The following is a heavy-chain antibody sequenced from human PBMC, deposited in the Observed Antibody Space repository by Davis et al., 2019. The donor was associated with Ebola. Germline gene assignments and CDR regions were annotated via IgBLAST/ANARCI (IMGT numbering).Heavy chain of an antibody. CDR2: IKSKTDGGTT. Sequence: GGSLRLSCAASGFTFSNAWMSWVRQAPGKGLEWVGRIKSKTDGGTTDYAAPVKGRFTISRDDSKNTLYLQMNSLKTEDTAVYYCTTGVWYDFWSGYSHWGQGTLVTVSS. D-gene: IGHD3-3*01. V-gene: IGHV3-15*01. CDR3: TTGVWYDFWSGYSH. J-gene: IGHJ4*02. CDR1: GFTFSNAW.